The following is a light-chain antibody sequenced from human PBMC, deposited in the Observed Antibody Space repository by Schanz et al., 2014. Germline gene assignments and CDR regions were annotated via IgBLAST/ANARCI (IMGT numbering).Light chain of an antibody. CDR1: SSDVGGYNQ. Sequence: QSALTQSPSASGSPGQSVTISCTGTSSDVGGYNQVSWYQQHPGKAPKLMIYEVSKRPSGVPDRFSGSKSGNTASLTVSGLQAEDEADYYCSSYAGTYTWVFGGGTQLTVL. V-gene: IGLV2-8*01. CDR3: SSYAGTYTWV. CDR2: EVS. J-gene: IGLJ3*02.